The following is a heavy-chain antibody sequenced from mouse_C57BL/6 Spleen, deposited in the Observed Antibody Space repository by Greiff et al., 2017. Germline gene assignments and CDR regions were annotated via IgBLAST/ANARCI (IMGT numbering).Heavy chain of an antibody. D-gene: IGHD1-1*01. J-gene: IGHJ2*01. CDR2: IDPSDSET. Sequence: VQLQQPGAELVRPGSSVKLSCKASGYTFTSYWMHWVKQRPIQGLEWIGNIDPSDSETHYNQKFKDKATLTVDKSSSTAYMQLSSLTAEDSAVYYCAIYYGSSVDYWGQGTTLTVSS. CDR3: AIYYGSSVDY. CDR1: GYTFTSYW. V-gene: IGHV1-52*01.